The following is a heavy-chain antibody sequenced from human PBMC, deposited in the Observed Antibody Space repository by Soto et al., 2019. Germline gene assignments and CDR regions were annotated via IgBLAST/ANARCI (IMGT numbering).Heavy chain of an antibody. D-gene: IGHD2-2*01. Sequence: EASVKVSCKASGYTFTSYGISWVRQAPGQGLEWMGWISAYNGNTNYAQKLQGRVTMTTDTSTSTAYMELRSLRSDDTAVYYCASGLCGSSTSCNNHNYYYGMDVWGQGTTVTVSS. J-gene: IGHJ6*02. CDR2: ISAYNGNT. CDR3: ASGLCGSSTSCNNHNYYYGMDV. CDR1: GYTFTSYG. V-gene: IGHV1-18*04.